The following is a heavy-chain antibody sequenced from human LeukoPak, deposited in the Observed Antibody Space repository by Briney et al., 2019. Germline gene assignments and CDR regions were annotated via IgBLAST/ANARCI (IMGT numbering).Heavy chain of an antibody. CDR3: ANGYGDSYLDY. V-gene: IGHV3-43*02. Sequence: GGSLRLSCAASGFTFDDYAMHWVRQAPGKGLEWVSLISGDGGSTYYADSVKGRFAISRDNSKNSLYLQMNSLRTEDTASYYCANGYGDSYLDYWGQGTLVTVSS. J-gene: IGHJ4*02. D-gene: IGHD4-17*01. CDR2: ISGDGGST. CDR1: GFTFDDYA.